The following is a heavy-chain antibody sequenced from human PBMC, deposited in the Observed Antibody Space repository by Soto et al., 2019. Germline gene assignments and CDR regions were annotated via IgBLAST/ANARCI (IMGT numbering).Heavy chain of an antibody. Sequence: SETLSLTFGVYGGSLSGYYWTWIRQPPGKGLEWIGEINPSGGTKYNPSLKSRVSISVDTSKNHFSLKLSSVTAADTAVYYCARGEAYSNYPARWGQGTLVTVSS. CDR2: INPSGGT. V-gene: IGHV4-34*01. CDR1: GGSLSGYY. CDR3: ARGEAYSNYPAR. J-gene: IGHJ4*02. D-gene: IGHD4-4*01.